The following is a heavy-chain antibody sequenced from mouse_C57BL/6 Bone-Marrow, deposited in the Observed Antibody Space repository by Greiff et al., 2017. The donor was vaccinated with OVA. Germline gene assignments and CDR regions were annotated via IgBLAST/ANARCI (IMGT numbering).Heavy chain of an antibody. D-gene: IGHD2-1*01. Sequence: EVQVVESGPELVKPGASVKIPCKASGYTFTDYNMDWVKQSHGKSLEWIGDINPNNGGTIYNQKFKGKATLTVDKSSSTAYMELRSLTSEDTAVYYCARSSYGNAFDAMDYWGQGTSVTVSS. V-gene: IGHV1-18*01. CDR3: ARSSYGNAFDAMDY. J-gene: IGHJ4*01. CDR1: GYTFTDYN. CDR2: INPNNGGT.